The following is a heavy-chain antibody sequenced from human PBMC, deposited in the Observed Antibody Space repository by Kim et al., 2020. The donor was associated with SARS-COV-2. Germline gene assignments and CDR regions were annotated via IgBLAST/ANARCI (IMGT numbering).Heavy chain of an antibody. CDR1: GLNVGTNY. J-gene: IGHJ6*01. V-gene: IGHV3-53*01. Sequence: GGSLRLSCAVSGLNVGTNYMSWVRQAPGKGLEWVALIYSGGDTYYADSVQGRFTISSDNSKDTPFLQMNDLRAADTAAYYCATNSIKWAGSYYTYSGMH. D-gene: IGHD3-16*01. CDR3: ATNSIKWAGSYYTYSGMH. CDR2: IYSGGDT.